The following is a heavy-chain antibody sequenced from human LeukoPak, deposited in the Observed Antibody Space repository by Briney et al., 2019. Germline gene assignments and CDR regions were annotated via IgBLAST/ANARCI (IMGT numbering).Heavy chain of an antibody. Sequence: PGGSLRLSCAASGFRFSGYWMTWVRQAPGKGLEWVGFIRSKAYGGTTEYAASVKGRFTISRDDSKSIAYLQMNSLKTEDTAVYYCTRAGDYSSDFDYWGQGTLVTVSS. V-gene: IGHV3-49*04. D-gene: IGHD4-11*01. J-gene: IGHJ4*02. CDR3: TRAGDYSSDFDY. CDR2: IRSKAYGGTT. CDR1: GFRFSGYW.